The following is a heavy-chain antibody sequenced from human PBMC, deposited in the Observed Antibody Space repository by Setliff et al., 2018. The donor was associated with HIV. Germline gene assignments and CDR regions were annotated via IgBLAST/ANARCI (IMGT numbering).Heavy chain of an antibody. CDR2: IRTKPNDYAT. V-gene: IGHV3-73*01. CDR3: TVSPDGDCATTKCANWFDP. J-gene: IGHJ5*02. D-gene: IGHD4-17*01. CDR1: GFTFSGSA. Sequence: PGGSLRLSCSASGFTFSGSAMHWVRQASGKGLEWVGLIRTKPNDYATAHAASVKGRFTISRDDSQNTAYLQMNSLRTEDTAVYFCTVSPDGDCATTKCANWFDPWGQGTQVTVSS.